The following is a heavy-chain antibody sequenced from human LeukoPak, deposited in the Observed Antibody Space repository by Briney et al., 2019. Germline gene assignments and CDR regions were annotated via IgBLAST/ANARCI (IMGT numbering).Heavy chain of an antibody. V-gene: IGHV3-48*01. Sequence: GGSLRLSCAASGFTFSHYYMNWVRQAPGKGLEWVSYISGSSDTIYYADSVKGRFTISRDNAKKSLYLQVHSLRAEDTAVYYCARDQGGGTFDIWGQGTMVTVSS. CDR2: ISGSSDTI. J-gene: IGHJ3*02. CDR3: ARDQGGGTFDI. D-gene: IGHD3-16*01. CDR1: GFTFSHYY.